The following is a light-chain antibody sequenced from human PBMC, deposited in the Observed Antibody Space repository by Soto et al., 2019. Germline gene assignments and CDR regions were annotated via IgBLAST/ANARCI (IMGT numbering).Light chain of an antibody. CDR2: TIS. Sequence: DIQMTKSPSSLSASVGGRVTITCRASQDIGTSLDWFQQKQGTAPKRLIYTISDLQSGVPSRFSGGGSGTEFTLTISSLQPEDSATYYCLQHYAFPFPFGPGTKVHV. V-gene: IGKV1-17*01. CDR1: QDIGTS. J-gene: IGKJ3*01. CDR3: LQHYAFPFP.